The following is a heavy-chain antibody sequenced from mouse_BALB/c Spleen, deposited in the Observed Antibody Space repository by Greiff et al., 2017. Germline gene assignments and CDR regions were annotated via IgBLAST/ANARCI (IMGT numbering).Heavy chain of an antibody. D-gene: IGHD1-1*01. CDR2: ISSGGGST. CDR3: ARLGSGYWYFDV. CDR1: GFTFSDYY. Sequence: EVKLMESGGGLVKPGGSLKLSCAASGFTFSDYYMYWVRQTPEKRLEWVAYISSGGGSTYYPDTVKGRFTISRDNAKNTLYLQMSSLKSEDTAMYYCARLGSGYWYFDVWGAGTTVTVSS. V-gene: IGHV5-12*01. J-gene: IGHJ1*01.